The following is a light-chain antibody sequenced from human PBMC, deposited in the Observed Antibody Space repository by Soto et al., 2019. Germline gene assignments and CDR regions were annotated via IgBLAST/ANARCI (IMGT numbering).Light chain of an antibody. Sequence: EIVLTQSPGTLSLSPGERATLSCRASQSVSSSYLAWYQQKPGQAPRLLIYGASSRATGIPDRFSGSGSGTDXTXXISXXEPEDFAVYYCQQYGSSPYTFGQGTKLEIK. CDR1: QSVSSSY. J-gene: IGKJ2*01. V-gene: IGKV3-20*01. CDR2: GAS. CDR3: QQYGSSPYT.